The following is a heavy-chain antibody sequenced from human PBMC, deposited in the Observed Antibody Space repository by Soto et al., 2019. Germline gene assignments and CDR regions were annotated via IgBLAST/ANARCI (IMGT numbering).Heavy chain of an antibody. V-gene: IGHV4-31*03. CDR1: GGSISSAAYY. D-gene: IGHD3-3*01. Sequence: QVQLQESGPGLVKPSQTLSLTCTVSGGSISSAAYYWSWIRQHPGKGLEWIGYIYYSGSTSYYNPSLESRVTISVDTSKNQFSLKLSSVTAADTAVYYCASDTGYYGGYNWFDPWGQGTLVTVSS. J-gene: IGHJ5*02. CDR2: IYYSGSTS. CDR3: ASDTGYYGGYNWFDP.